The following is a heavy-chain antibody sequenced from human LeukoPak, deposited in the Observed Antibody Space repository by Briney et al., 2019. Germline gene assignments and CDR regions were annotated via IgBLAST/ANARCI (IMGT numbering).Heavy chain of an antibody. CDR3: ARVFYDSRGSYDY. D-gene: IGHD3-22*01. CDR1: GGTFSSYA. CDR2: IIPSFGTA. Sequence: SVKVSCKASGGTFSSYAISWVRQAPGQGLEWMGGIIPSFGTANYAQKFQGRVTITADKSTSTAYMELSSLRSEDTAVYYCARVFYDSRGSYDYWGQGTLVTVSS. V-gene: IGHV1-69*06. J-gene: IGHJ4*02.